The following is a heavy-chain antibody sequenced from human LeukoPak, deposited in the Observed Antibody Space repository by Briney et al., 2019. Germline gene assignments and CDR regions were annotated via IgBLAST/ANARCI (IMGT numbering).Heavy chain of an antibody. CDR3: ARESTLWTSGYEDY. CDR2: IKQGGSEK. CDR1: GFTIRSYW. J-gene: IGHJ4*02. D-gene: IGHD5-12*01. V-gene: IGHV3-7*01. Sequence: GGSLRLSCAASGFTIRSYWMSWVRQAPGKGLECVANIKQGGSEKYYVDSVKGRFTISRDNAKNSLYLQMNSLRAEDTAVYYCARESTLWTSGYEDYWGQGTLVTVSS.